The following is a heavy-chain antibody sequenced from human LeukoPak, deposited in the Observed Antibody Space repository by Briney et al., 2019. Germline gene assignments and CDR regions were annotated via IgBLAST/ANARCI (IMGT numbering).Heavy chain of an antibody. Sequence: PSQTLSLTRTVSGGSISSGSYYWSWIRQPAGKGLEWLGRIYTSGSTNYNPSLKSRVTISVDTSNNQFSLKLSSVTAADTGVYYCARASHSSTSGHPYYIDVWGKGTTVTISS. V-gene: IGHV4-61*02. CDR2: IYTSGST. CDR1: GGSISSGSYY. J-gene: IGHJ6*03. CDR3: ARASHSSTSGHPYYIDV. D-gene: IGHD2-2*01.